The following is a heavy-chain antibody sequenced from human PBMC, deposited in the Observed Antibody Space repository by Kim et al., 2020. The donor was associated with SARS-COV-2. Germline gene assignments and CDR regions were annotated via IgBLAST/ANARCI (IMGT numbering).Heavy chain of an antibody. D-gene: IGHD3-10*01. CDR2: MNPNSGNT. J-gene: IGHJ6*02. V-gene: IGHV1-8*01. CDR1: GYTFTSYD. CDR3: ARGLRHYYGSGSYEVKYYYYGMDV. Sequence: ASVKVSCKASGYTFTSYDINWVRQATGQGLEWMGWMNPNSGNTGYAQKFQGRVTMTRNTSISTAYMELSSLRSEDTAVYYCARGLRHYYGSGSYEVKYYYYGMDVWGQGTTVTVSS.